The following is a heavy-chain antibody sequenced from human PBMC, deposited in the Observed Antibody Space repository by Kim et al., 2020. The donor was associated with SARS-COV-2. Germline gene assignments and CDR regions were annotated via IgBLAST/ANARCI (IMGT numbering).Heavy chain of an antibody. J-gene: IGHJ6*02. CDR3: ARESNTPSWAGMDV. V-gene: IGHV3-53*01. D-gene: IGHD2-2*01. Sequence: GGSLRLSCAASGFTVSSNYMSWVRQAPGKGLEWVSVIYSGGSTYYADSVKGRFTISRDNSKNTLYLQMNSLRAEDTAVYYCARESNTPSWAGMDVWGQGTTVTVSS. CDR2: IYSGGST. CDR1: GFTVSSNY.